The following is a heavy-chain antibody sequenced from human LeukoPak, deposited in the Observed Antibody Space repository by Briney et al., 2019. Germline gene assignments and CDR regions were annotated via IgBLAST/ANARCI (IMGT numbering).Heavy chain of an antibody. CDR2: INPNSGGT. D-gene: IGHD6-13*01. CDR1: GYTFTGYY. J-gene: IGHJ4*02. Sequence: GASVKVSCKASGYTFTGYYMHWVRQAPGQGLEWMGWINPNSGGTNYAQKFQGRVTMTRDTSISTAYMGLSRLRSDDTAVYYCARECSACNGIAASTGLGRYFDYWGQGTLVTVSS. CDR3: ARECSACNGIAASTGLGRYFDY. V-gene: IGHV1-2*02.